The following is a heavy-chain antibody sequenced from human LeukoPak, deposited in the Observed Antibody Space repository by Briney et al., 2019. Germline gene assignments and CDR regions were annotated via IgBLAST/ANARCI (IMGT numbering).Heavy chain of an antibody. J-gene: IGHJ4*02. D-gene: IGHD2-8*01. Sequence: ASVKVSCKASGYTFTSYAMGWVRQAPGHGLEGRGCINTNTGNPTYAQVFTGRFVFSLDTSVSTAYLQISSLEAEDTAVYYCASFFCINGVCYYFDYWGPGTLVTVSS. CDR2: INTNTGNP. CDR3: ASFFCINGVCYYFDY. CDR1: GYTFTSYA. V-gene: IGHV7-4-1*02.